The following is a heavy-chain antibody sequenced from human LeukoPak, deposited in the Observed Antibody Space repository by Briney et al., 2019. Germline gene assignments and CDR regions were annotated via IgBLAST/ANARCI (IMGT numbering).Heavy chain of an antibody. J-gene: IGHJ5*02. CDR3: ASSVDYYGSGSYYKPEYDWFDP. V-gene: IGHV1-69*13. CDR2: IIPIFGTA. Sequence: SVKVSCKVSGGTFSSYAISWVRQAPGQGLEWMGGIIPIFGTANYAQKFQGRVTITADESTSTAYMELSSLRSEDTAVYYCASSVDYYGSGSYYKPEYDWFDPWGQGTLVTVSS. D-gene: IGHD3-10*01. CDR1: GGTFSSYA.